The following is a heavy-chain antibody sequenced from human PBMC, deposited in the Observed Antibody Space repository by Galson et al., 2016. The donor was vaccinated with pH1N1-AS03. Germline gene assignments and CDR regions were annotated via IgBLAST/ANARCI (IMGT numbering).Heavy chain of an antibody. CDR3: ARDPTYATSGYYYPHFDS. D-gene: IGHD3-22*01. CDR1: GFIFSNIG. V-gene: IGHV3-48*03. CDR2: ISNSGTTV. Sequence: SLRLSCAASGFIFSNIGMNWVRQAPGKGLEWVSYISNSGTTVHYADSVKGRFTISRDNAKNSLYLQLSSLRAEDTAVYYCARDPTYATSGYYYPHFDSWGQGTLVTVSS. J-gene: IGHJ5*01.